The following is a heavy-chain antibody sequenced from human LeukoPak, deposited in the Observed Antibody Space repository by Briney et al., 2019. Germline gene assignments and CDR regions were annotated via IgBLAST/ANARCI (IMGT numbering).Heavy chain of an antibody. CDR1: GFTFSSYS. CDR2: IKEDGSEK. Sequence: GGSLRLSCAASGFTFSSYSMTWVRQAPGKGLEWVANIKEDGSEKNYVDSVKGRFTISRDNAKNSLYLQMNSLRAEDTAVFYCARDIAVAAASRYFYYGLDVWGQGTTVTVSS. CDR3: ARDIAVAAASRYFYYGLDV. J-gene: IGHJ6*02. D-gene: IGHD6-19*01. V-gene: IGHV3-7*01.